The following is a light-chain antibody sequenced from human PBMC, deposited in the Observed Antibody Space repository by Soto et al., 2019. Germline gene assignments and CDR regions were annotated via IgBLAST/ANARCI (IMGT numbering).Light chain of an antibody. CDR2: GAS. CDR1: QSVSDND. V-gene: IGKV3-20*01. Sequence: IVLTQSPGTLSLSAGERATLSCGASQSVSDNDLAWYQQKPGQAPRLLIYGASNRATGIPDRFSDSGSGTDFTLPISRLEPEDFAVYDCQQYGSSGTFCQGTKVDIK. J-gene: IGKJ1*01. CDR3: QQYGSSGT.